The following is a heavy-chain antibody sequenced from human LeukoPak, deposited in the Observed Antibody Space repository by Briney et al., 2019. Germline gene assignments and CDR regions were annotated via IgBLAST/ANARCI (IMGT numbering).Heavy chain of an antibody. V-gene: IGHV1-69*13. CDR3: AEDFWEKYHYYDSSGYPIDY. D-gene: IGHD3-22*01. J-gene: IGHJ4*02. Sequence: ASVKVSCKASGGTFSSYTISWVRQAPGQGLEWMGGIIPTFGTTNYAQNFQGRVTITADESTSTAYMELSSLRAEDTAVYYCAEDFWEKYHYYDSSGYPIDYWGQGTLVTVSS. CDR1: GGTFSSYT. CDR2: IIPTFGTT.